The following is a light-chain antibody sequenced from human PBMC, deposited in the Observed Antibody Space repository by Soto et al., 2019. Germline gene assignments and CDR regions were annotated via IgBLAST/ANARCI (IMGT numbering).Light chain of an antibody. J-gene: IGKJ5*01. Sequence: DIQMTQSPSSVSASVGERVTITCRASQGISSWLAWYQEKPGKAPNLLIYAASSLQSGVPSRFSGSESGTDFTLTISSLQPEDCAIYFCQQANSFPITIGQGTRLEIK. CDR1: QGISSW. CDR2: AAS. V-gene: IGKV1-12*01. CDR3: QQANSFPIT.